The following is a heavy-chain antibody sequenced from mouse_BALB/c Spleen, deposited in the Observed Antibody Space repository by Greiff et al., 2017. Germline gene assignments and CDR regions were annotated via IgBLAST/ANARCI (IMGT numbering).Heavy chain of an antibody. CDR2: INPGSSTI. D-gene: IGHD2-1*01. Sequence: EVKLMESGGGLVQPGGSLNLSCAASGFDFSRYWMSWARQAPGKGQEWIGEINPGSSTINYTPSLKDKFIISRDNAKNTLYLQMSKVRSEDTALYYCARLDGNYVAMDYWGQGTSVTVSS. J-gene: IGHJ4*01. CDR1: GFDFSRYW. V-gene: IGHV4-2*02. CDR3: ARLDGNYVAMDY.